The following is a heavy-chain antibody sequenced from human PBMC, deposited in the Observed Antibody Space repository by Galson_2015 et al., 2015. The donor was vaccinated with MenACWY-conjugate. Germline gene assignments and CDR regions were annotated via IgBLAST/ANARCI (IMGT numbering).Heavy chain of an antibody. CDR1: GFTFSSFA. V-gene: IGHV3-7*03. J-gene: IGHJ4*02. D-gene: IGHD3-22*01. CDR2: IRGDGSEK. Sequence: SLRLSCAASGFTFSSFAMSWVRQAPGKGLEWVANIRGDGSEKFYVDSVKGRFTISRDNAKNSLYLQLNSLRAEDTAVYYCARTTDYYDSSGYYGDFDYWGQGTLVTVSS. CDR3: ARTTDYYDSSGYYGDFDY.